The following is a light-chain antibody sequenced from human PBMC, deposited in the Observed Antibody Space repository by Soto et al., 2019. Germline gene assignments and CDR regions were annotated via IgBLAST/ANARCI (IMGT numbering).Light chain of an antibody. V-gene: IGKV3-15*01. CDR1: QSVSSN. CDR3: QQYNNWRGT. Sequence: EIVMTQSPATLSVSPGERATLSCRASQSVSSNLAWYQQKPGQAPRLLIYGASTRATGFPARFSGSRSGTEFTLTISSLQSEDFAVYYCQQYNNWRGTFGQGTKVEIK. CDR2: GAS. J-gene: IGKJ1*01.